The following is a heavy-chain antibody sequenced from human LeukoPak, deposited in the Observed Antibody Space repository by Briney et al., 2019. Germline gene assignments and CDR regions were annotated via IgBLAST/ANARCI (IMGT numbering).Heavy chain of an antibody. V-gene: IGHV1-69-2*01. J-gene: IGHJ4*02. CDR3: VTHTRLMTY. CDR1: GNTFSDHN. CDR2: VDPEDGVA. D-gene: IGHD3-16*01. Sequence: VKVSCKVSGNTFSDHNIHWVQQAPGKGLEWMGLVDPEDGVAKYAEKFQGRVTLSADTSRDLGYMELSSLKSEDTAVYYCVTHTRLMTYWGQGTLVTVSS.